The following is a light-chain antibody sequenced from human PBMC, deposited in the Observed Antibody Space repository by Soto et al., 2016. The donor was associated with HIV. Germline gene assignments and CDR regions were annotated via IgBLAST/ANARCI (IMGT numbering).Light chain of an antibody. CDR3: QVWDASTDLVV. J-gene: IGLJ2*01. V-gene: IGLV3-21*03. CDR2: DDS. Sequence: SYVLTQPPSLSVAPRKTARITCGGNNVGSKSVQWYQQKPGQAPVLVVYDDSDRPSGIPERFSGSNSGNTATLSISRVEAGDEADYYCQVWDASTDLVVFGGGTKPDRP. CDR1: NVGSKS.